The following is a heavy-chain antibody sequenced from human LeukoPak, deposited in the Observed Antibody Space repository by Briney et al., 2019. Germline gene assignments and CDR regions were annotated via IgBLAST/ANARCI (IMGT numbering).Heavy chain of an antibody. V-gene: IGHV1-8*01. CDR2: MNPNSGDT. CDR3: ARVKVLLWFGESSYSYYGLDA. Sequence: ASVKVSCKASGYTFTGYEINWVRQAAGQGLEWMGWMNPNSGDTGYAQKFQGRVTMTRNTSISTSYMELSSLRSEDTAVYYCARVKVLLWFGESSYSYYGLDAWGQGTTVTVSS. D-gene: IGHD3-10*01. CDR1: GYTFTGYE. J-gene: IGHJ6*02.